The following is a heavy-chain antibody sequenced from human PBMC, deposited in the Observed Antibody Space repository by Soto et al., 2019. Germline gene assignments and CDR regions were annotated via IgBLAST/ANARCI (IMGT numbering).Heavy chain of an antibody. Sequence: QITLKESGPTLVKPTQTLTLTCTFSGFSLSTSGVGVGWIRQPPGKALEWLALIYWDDDKRYSPSLKSRLTLTKDTSKNQVVLTMTNMDPVDTATYYCAHSQPSHYDFWSGVSASKKYYFDYWGQGTLVTVSS. V-gene: IGHV2-5*02. CDR1: GFSLSTSGVG. CDR3: AHSQPSHYDFWSGVSASKKYYFDY. CDR2: IYWDDDK. D-gene: IGHD3-3*01. J-gene: IGHJ4*02.